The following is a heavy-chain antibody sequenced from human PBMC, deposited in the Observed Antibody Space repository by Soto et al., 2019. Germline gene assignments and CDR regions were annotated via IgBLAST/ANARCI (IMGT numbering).Heavy chain of an antibody. CDR3: ARHQYCTGGVCHKFDS. Sequence: PSETLSLTCPVSGGSISSSSYFWGWIRQSPGKGLVWIGSIYYSGRTYYNPSLKSRVTVSVDTSKNQFSLRLSSVTAADTAMYYCARHQYCTGGVCHKFDSWGQGTLVTVSS. V-gene: IGHV4-39*01. J-gene: IGHJ4*02. D-gene: IGHD2-8*02. CDR1: GGSISSSSYF. CDR2: IYYSGRT.